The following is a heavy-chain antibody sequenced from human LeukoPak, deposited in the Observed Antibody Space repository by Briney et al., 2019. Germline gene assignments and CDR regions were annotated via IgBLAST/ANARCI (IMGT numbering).Heavy chain of an antibody. CDR3: SRDRPYSVYGMDV. D-gene: IGHD2-15*01. Sequence: GGSLRLSCAASGFTISSNYMSWVRQAPGKGLEGVSDIYSGGSTYYAVSVKGRLSISTDNSKNTLYLQMNSLIAEDTAVYYCSRDRPYSVYGMDVWGQGTTVTVSS. CDR2: IYSGGST. CDR1: GFTISSNY. V-gene: IGHV3-53*01. J-gene: IGHJ6*02.